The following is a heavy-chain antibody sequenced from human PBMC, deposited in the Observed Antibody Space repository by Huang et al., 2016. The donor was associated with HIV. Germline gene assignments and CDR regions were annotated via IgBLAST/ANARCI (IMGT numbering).Heavy chain of an antibody. Sequence: QVQLVQSGAEVKKPGASVKMSCKTSGYTFTPYYIHWVRQAPGQGLEWMGVINPTGGTTAYAQNFQGRLTMTRDMSASTVQLELRGLRSEDTAIYYCARGYSNGWYGVLEYWGQGTLVAVSS. J-gene: IGHJ4*02. D-gene: IGHD6-19*01. V-gene: IGHV1-46*01. CDR1: GYTFTPYY. CDR2: INPTGGTT. CDR3: ARGYSNGWYGVLEY.